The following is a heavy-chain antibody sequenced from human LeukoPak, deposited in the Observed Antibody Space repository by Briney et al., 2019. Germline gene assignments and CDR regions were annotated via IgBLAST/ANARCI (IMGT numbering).Heavy chain of an antibody. D-gene: IGHD6-25*01. J-gene: IGHJ4*02. Sequence: ASVKVSCKASGYIFTGYYMHWVRQAPGQGLEWMGWINPNSGDTHYAQKFQGRVTMTSDTSITTAYMELSSLTSDDTAVYYCARSGQRLSFDSWGQGTLVTVPS. CDR3: ARSGQRLSFDS. V-gene: IGHV1-2*02. CDR2: INPNSGDT. CDR1: GYIFTGYY.